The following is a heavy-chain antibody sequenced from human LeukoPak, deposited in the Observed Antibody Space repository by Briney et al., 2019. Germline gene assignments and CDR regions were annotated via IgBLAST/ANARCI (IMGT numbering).Heavy chain of an antibody. CDR2: ISASGGST. D-gene: IGHD3-10*01. CDR1: GFTFSSYA. J-gene: IGHJ1*01. CDR3: AKTRGSGSYYEYFQH. V-gene: IGHV3-23*01. Sequence: PGGSLRLSCAASGFTFSSYAMSWVRQAPGKGLEWVSGISASGGSTYYADSVKGRFTISRDNSKNTLYLQMNSLRAEDTAVYYCAKTRGSGSYYEYFQHWGQGTLVTVSS.